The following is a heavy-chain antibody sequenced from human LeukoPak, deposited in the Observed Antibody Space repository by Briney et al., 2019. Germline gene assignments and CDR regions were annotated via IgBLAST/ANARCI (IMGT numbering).Heavy chain of an antibody. Sequence: PSETLSLTCTVSGGSISSGGYYWSWIRQHPGKGLEWIGYIYYSGSTYFNPSLKSRVTISVDTSKNQFSLKLSSVTAADTAVYYCARGTASLFDYWGQGTLVTVSS. CDR3: ARGTASLFDY. CDR2: IYYSGST. V-gene: IGHV4-31*03. CDR1: GGSISSGGYY. D-gene: IGHD1-1*01. J-gene: IGHJ4*02.